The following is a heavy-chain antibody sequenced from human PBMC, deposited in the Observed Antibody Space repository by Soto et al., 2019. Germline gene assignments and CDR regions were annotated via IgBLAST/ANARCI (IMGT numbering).Heavy chain of an antibody. J-gene: IGHJ4*02. Sequence: EVQLVESGGGLVQPGGSPRLSCEASGFTFSTFWMHWVRQAPGKGLVWVSRINSDGSSTNYADSVKGRVTISRDNDKNTLYLQLNSLRPEDTAVYYCARDFEYWGQGTLVTVSS. CDR1: GFTFSTFW. CDR2: INSDGSST. CDR3: ARDFEY. V-gene: IGHV3-74*01.